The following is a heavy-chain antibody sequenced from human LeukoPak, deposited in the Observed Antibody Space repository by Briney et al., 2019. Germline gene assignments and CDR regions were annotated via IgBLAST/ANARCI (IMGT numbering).Heavy chain of an antibody. Sequence: PGGSLRLSCAASGFTFSTHAMSWGRQAPGKGLEWVSDISASGGSTYYADSVKGRFTVSRDNSKNTVYLQMNSLRAEDTAVYYCARDLQSDYWGQGTLVTVSS. D-gene: IGHD6-19*01. CDR3: ARDLQSDY. J-gene: IGHJ4*02. CDR1: GFTFSTHA. CDR2: ISASGGST. V-gene: IGHV3-23*01.